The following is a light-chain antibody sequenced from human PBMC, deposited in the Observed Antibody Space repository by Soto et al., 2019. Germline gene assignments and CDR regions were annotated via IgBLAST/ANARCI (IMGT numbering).Light chain of an antibody. CDR2: DAS. J-gene: IGKJ4*01. V-gene: IGKV3-11*01. Sequence: EIVLIQSPDTLSLSPGERATLSCRASQSVSTYLTWYQQKPGQAPRLLIYDASKRATAIPARFSGSGSGTDFTLTISSLDPEDFAVYYCQQRSNWPRLTFGGGTKVDIK. CDR3: QQRSNWPRLT. CDR1: QSVSTY.